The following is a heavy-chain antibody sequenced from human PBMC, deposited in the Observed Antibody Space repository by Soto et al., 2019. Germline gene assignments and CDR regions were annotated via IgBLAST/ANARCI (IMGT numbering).Heavy chain of an antibody. J-gene: IGHJ3*02. CDR1: GYTFTSYD. D-gene: IGHD3-16*01. CDR3: AGSLRLRRKNAFDI. V-gene: IGHV1-8*01. CDR2: MNPNSGNT. Sequence: QVQLVQSGAEVKKPGASVKVSCKASGYTFTSYDINWVRQATGQGLEWMGWMNPNSGNTGFPQKFQGRVTMTRNTSTTTAYMELSSLRSEDTAVYYCAGSLRLRRKNAFDIWGQGTMVTVSS.